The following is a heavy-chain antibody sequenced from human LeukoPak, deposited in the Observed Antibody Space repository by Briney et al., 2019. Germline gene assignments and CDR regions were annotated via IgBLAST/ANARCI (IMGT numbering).Heavy chain of an antibody. CDR1: GGSISRYY. Sequence: SETLSLTCTVSGGSISRYYWSWIRQPPGKGLEWIGYIYYSGGTNYNPSLKSRVTISVDTSKNQFSLKLSSVTAADTAVYYCARPSRSVSTAGAFDIWGQGTMVTVSS. J-gene: IGHJ3*02. D-gene: IGHD5/OR15-5a*01. CDR3: ARPSRSVSTAGAFDI. CDR2: IYYSGGT. V-gene: IGHV4-59*01.